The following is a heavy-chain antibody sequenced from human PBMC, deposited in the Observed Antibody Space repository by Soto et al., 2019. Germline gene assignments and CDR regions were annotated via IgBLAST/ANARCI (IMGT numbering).Heavy chain of an antibody. D-gene: IGHD4-17*01. CDR2: ISGSGATT. J-gene: IGHJ4*02. CDR1: GFSFSSYA. V-gene: IGHV3-23*01. Sequence: DVQLLESGGGLVQPGGSLRLSCAASGFSFSSYAMSWVRQAPGTGLEWVSVISGSGATTFYRESVKGRFTISRDNSKNTVSLQLNILRAEDTALYYCAKDHGGDYGDPLYFLDFWGQGALVIVSS. CDR3: AKDHGGDYGDPLYFLDF.